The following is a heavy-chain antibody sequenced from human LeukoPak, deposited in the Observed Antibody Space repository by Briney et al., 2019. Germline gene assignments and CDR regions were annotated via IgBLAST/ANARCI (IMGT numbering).Heavy chain of an antibody. CDR3: ATHQEGGDALFSWYFDL. D-gene: IGHD2-21*02. CDR1: GGSISSDY. Sequence: SETLSLTCTVSGGSISSDYWSWIRQPPGKGLEWIGYIYYSGSTNYNPSLKSRVTISVDTSKNKFSLKLSSVTAADTAVYYCATHQEGGDALFSWYFDLWGRGTLVTVSS. J-gene: IGHJ2*01. CDR2: IYYSGST. V-gene: IGHV4-59*08.